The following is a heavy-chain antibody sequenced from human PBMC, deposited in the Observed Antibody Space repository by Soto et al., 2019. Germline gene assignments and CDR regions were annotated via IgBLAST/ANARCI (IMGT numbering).Heavy chain of an antibody. CDR3: ARLSATYYNVGKYYYYYYMDV. Sequence: SETLSLTCAVYGGSCSGYYWSWIRQPPGKGLEWIGEINHSGSTNYNPSLKSPVTISVDTSKNQFSLRLSSVTAADTAVYYCARLSATYYNVGKYYYYYYMDVWGKGTTVTVSS. D-gene: IGHD3-10*01. J-gene: IGHJ6*03. V-gene: IGHV4-34*01. CDR1: GGSCSGYY. CDR2: INHSGST.